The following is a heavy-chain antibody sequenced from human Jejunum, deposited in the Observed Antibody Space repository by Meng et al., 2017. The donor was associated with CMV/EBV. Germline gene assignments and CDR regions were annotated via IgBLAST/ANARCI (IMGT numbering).Heavy chain of an antibody. CDR2: INPNSGDT. J-gene: IGHJ4*02. CDR3: VPQRGYGYAPTFDS. Sequence: KAYGYTFTGYYMHWVRQAPGQGLEWMGWINPNSGDTNYAQNFQGRVTMTRDTSISSAYMELSSLRSDDTAVYYCVPQRGYGYAPTFDSWGQGTLVTVSS. V-gene: IGHV1-2*02. CDR1: GYTFTGYY. D-gene: IGHD5-18*01.